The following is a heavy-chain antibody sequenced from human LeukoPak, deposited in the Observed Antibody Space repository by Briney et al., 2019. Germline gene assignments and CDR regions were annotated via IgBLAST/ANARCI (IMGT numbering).Heavy chain of an antibody. CDR2: IASDGTGT. CDR3: ARVPGYNGYFYGMDV. V-gene: IGHV3-74*01. CDR1: GLTLSTYW. D-gene: IGHD5-12*01. Sequence: GGSLRLSCAASGLTLSTYWMHWVRQVPGQGLVWVSRIASDGTGTTYAASVKGRFTISRGSARNTVYLQMNNLRPEDTAVYYCARVPGYNGYFYGMDVWGQGTTVTVSS. J-gene: IGHJ6*02.